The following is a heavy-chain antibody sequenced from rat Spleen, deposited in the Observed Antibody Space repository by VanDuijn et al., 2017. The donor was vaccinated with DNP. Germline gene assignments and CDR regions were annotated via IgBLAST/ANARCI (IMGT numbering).Heavy chain of an antibody. CDR3: VRRGGKGLFSK. CDR1: GFTFSDYA. J-gene: IGHJ3*01. D-gene: IGHD3-1*01. CDR2: IIYNGGTT. Sequence: EVQLVESGGGLVQPGNSLKLSCAASGFTFSDYAMAWVRQSPKKGLEWVATIIYNGGTTYYRDSVKGRFIVSRDNAKSTLDLQMDSLRSEDTATYYCVRRGGKGLFSKWGQGTLVTVSS. V-gene: IGHV5-17*01.